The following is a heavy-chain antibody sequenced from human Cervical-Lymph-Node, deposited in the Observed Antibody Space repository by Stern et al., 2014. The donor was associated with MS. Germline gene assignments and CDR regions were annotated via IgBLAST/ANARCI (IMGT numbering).Heavy chain of an antibody. J-gene: IGHJ4*02. V-gene: IGHV4-59*01. CDR1: GGSISSYY. D-gene: IGHD6-19*01. Sequence: QVQLQESGPGLVKPSETLSLTCTVSGGSISSYYWSWIRQPPGTGLEWIGYIYYSGSTNYNPSLKSRVTISVDTSKNQFSLKLSSVTAADTAVYYCAREAGGWLDYWGQGTLVTVSS. CDR2: IYYSGST. CDR3: AREAGGWLDY.